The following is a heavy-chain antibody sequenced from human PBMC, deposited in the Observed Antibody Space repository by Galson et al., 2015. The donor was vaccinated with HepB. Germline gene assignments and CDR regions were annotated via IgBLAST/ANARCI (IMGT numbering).Heavy chain of an antibody. D-gene: IGHD2-8*01. CDR3: ARDHQALGGVFDI. CDR2: ITGSTGTI. Sequence: SLRLSCAASGFTFSTYSLNWVRQAPGKGLEWLSYITGSTGTIYYADSVKGRFTISRDNAKNSLFLQMNSLRAEDTAVYYCARDHQALGGVFDIWGLGTMVTVSS. CDR1: GFTFSTYS. J-gene: IGHJ3*02. V-gene: IGHV3-48*04.